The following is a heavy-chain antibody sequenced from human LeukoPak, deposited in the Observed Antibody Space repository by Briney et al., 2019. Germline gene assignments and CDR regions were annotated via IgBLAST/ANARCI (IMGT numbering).Heavy chain of an antibody. V-gene: IGHV1-2*06. J-gene: IGHJ4*02. CDR3: ATARFVSGSYYFDY. CDR1: GYTFTGYY. Sequence: GASVKVSCKASGYTFTGYYMHWVRQAPGQGLEWMGRINPNSGGTNYAQKFQGRVTMTRDTSISTAYMELSRLRSDDTAVYYCATARFVSGSYYFDYWGQGTLVTVSP. CDR2: INPNSGGT. D-gene: IGHD3-22*01.